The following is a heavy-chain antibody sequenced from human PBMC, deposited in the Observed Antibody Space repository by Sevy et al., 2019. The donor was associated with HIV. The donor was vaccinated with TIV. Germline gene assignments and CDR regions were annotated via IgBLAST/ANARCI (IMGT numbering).Heavy chain of an antibody. CDR2: INPNSGGT. J-gene: IGHJ4*02. CDR3: ARDPVFTVTTYFDY. CDR1: GYTFTGYY. Sequence: ASMKVSCKASGYTFTGYYMHWVRQAPGQGLEWMGWINPNSGGTSYAQKFQGRVTMTRDTSISTAYMELSRLRSDDTAVYYCARDPVFTVTTYFDYWGQGTLVTVSS. V-gene: IGHV1-2*02. D-gene: IGHD4-17*01.